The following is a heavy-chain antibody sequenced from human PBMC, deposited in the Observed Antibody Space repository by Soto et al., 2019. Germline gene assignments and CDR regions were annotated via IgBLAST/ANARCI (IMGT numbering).Heavy chain of an antibody. Sequence: QVQLVQSGAEVKKPGASVKVSCKASGYTFTSYAMHWVRQAPGQRLEWMGWINAGNGNTKYSQKFQGRVTITRDTSASTAYMELSSLRSEDTAVYYCARDPHPVADFFDYWGQGTLVTVSS. CDR3: ARDPHPVADFFDY. J-gene: IGHJ4*02. CDR2: INAGNGNT. V-gene: IGHV1-3*01. D-gene: IGHD6-19*01. CDR1: GYTFTSYA.